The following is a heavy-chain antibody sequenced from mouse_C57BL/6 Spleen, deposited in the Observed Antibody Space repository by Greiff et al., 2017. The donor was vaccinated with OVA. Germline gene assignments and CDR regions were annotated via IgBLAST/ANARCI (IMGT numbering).Heavy chain of an antibody. V-gene: IGHV5-6*01. D-gene: IGHD2-4*01. J-gene: IGHJ3*01. CDR3: ARLYYDYDSSWFAY. Sequence: VQLQQSGGDLVKPGGSLKLSCAASGFTFSSYGMSWVRQTPDKRLEWVATISSGGSYTYYPDSVKGRFTISRDNAKNTLYLQMSSLKSEDTAMYYCARLYYDYDSSWFAYWGQGTLVTVSA. CDR2: ISSGGSYT. CDR1: GFTFSSYG.